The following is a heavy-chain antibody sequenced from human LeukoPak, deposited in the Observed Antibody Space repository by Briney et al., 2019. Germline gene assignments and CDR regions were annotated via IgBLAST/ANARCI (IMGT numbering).Heavy chain of an antibody. D-gene: IGHD6-13*01. CDR1: GFTFSSYA. Sequence: GGSLRLSCAASGFTFSSYAMSWVRQAPGKGLEWVSAISGSGGSTYYADSVKGRFTISRDNSKNTLYLQMNSLRAEDTAVYYCAKVGHGYSSIPLLDYWAREPWSPSPQ. CDR3: AKVGHGYSSIPLLDY. V-gene: IGHV3-23*01. CDR2: ISGSGGST. J-gene: IGHJ4*02.